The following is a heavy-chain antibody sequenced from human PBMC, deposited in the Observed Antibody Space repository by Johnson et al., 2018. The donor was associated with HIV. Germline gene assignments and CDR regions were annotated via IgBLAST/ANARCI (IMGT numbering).Heavy chain of an antibody. V-gene: IGHV3-9*01. D-gene: IGHD5-18*01. CDR1: GFTFDDYA. J-gene: IGHJ3*02. Sequence: VQLVESGGGLVQPGRSLRLSCAASGFTFDDYAMHWVRQAPGNGLGWVSSIGWNSGTIGYAASVNGRFTISIDKSKKSLYLQMNSLRAEDTALYYCAKDLHTYGRGLGVFDIWGQGTMVTVSS. CDR3: AKDLHTYGRGLGVFDI. CDR2: IGWNSGTI.